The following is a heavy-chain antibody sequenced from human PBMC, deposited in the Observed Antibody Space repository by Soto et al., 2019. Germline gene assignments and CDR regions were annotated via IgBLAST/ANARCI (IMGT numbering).Heavy chain of an antibody. Sequence: QVQLVQSGAEVKKPGSSVKVSCKASGGTFSSYTISWVRQAPGQGLEWMGRIIPILGIANYAQKFQGRVTITADKSTSTAYMELSSLRSEDTAVYYCARATTPPSMFGELSYWFDPWGQGTLVTVSS. J-gene: IGHJ5*02. CDR3: ARATTPPSMFGELSYWFDP. V-gene: IGHV1-69*02. CDR2: IIPILGIA. CDR1: GGTFSSYT. D-gene: IGHD3-10*02.